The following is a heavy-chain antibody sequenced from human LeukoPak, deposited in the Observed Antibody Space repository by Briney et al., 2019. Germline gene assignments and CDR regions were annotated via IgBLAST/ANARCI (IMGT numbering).Heavy chain of an antibody. J-gene: IGHJ3*02. CDR2: IYYSGST. V-gene: IGHV4-30-4*07. Sequence: SSETLSLTCAVSGGSISSGGYSWSWIRQPPGKGLEWIGYIYYSGSTYYNPSLKSRVTISVDTSKNQFSLKLSSVTAADTAVYYCARGGITGTTRGRAFDIWGQGTMVTVSS. CDR1: GGSISSGGYS. D-gene: IGHD1-7*01. CDR3: ARGGITGTTRGRAFDI.